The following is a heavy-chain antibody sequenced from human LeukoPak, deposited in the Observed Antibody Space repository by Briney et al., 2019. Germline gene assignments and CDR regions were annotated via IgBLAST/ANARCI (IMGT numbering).Heavy chain of an antibody. V-gene: IGHV3-30*02. CDR2: IRYDGSNK. CDR3: AKDYRPQYSGGSVVYGMDV. J-gene: IGHJ6*02. D-gene: IGHD6-19*01. Sequence: PGGSLRLSCVASGFTFSSYGMHWVRQAPGKGLEWVAFIRYDGSNKYYADSVKGRFTISRDNSKNTLYLQMNSLRAEDTAVYYCAKDYRPQYSGGSVVYGMDVWGQGTTVTVSS. CDR1: GFTFSSYG.